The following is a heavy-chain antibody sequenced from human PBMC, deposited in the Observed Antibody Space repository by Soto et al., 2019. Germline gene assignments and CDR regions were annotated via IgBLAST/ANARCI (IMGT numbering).Heavy chain of an antibody. V-gene: IGHV4-59*01. CDR3: ARLPWADYGGIFDP. CDR1: GGSISNYY. CDR2: IHYSGST. Sequence: QVQLQESGPGLVKPSETLSLTCTVSGGSISNYYWSWIRHPPGKKLEWIGNIHYSGSTNYNPSLKSRVTISGDTSKNQFSLKLYSVTSADTVMYYCARLPWADYGGIFDPCGQGTLVTVSS. D-gene: IGHD4-17*01. J-gene: IGHJ5*02.